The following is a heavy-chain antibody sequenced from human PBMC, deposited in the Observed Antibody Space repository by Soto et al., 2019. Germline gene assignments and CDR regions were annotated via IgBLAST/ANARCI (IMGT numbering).Heavy chain of an antibody. Sequence: ASVKGACKASGGTFSSYASSWVRQAPGQGLEWMGGIIPIFGTANYAQKFQGRVTITADESTSTAYMELSSLRSEDTAVYYCARGQSYGDSVDYWGQGTLVTVPQ. CDR3: ARGQSYGDSVDY. J-gene: IGHJ4*02. D-gene: IGHD4-17*01. V-gene: IGHV1-69*13. CDR2: IIPIFGTA. CDR1: GGTFSSYA.